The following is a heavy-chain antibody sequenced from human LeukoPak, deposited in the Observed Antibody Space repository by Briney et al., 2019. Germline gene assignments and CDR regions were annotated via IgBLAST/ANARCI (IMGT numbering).Heavy chain of an antibody. V-gene: IGHV4-34*01. CDR3: ARPQYYYYYMDV. CDR1: GGSFSGYY. CDR2: INHSGST. J-gene: IGHJ6*03. Sequence: SETLSLTCAVYGGSFSGYYWSWIRQPPGKGLEWIGEINHSGSTNYNPSLKSRVTMSVDTSKNQFSLKLSSVTAADTAVYYCARPQYYYYYMDVWGKGTTVTISS.